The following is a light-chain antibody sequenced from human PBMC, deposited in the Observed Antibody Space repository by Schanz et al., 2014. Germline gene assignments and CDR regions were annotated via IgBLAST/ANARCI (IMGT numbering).Light chain of an antibody. V-gene: IGKV3-11*01. Sequence: EIVLTQSPATLSLSPGERATLSCKASQSISGYDLAWYQQKPGQAPRLLIYGAFDRATGIPDRFSGSGSGTVFTLTISSLEPEDFAVYYCQYRSDWPPELTFGGGTKVEIK. CDR3: QYRSDWPPELT. CDR2: GAF. J-gene: IGKJ4*01. CDR1: QSISGY.